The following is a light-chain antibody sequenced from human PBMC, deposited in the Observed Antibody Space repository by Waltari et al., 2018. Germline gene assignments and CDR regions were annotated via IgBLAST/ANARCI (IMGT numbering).Light chain of an antibody. Sequence: QTVVTQEPSLSVSPGGTVTPTCGLSSGPVSTTYYPIWYQQAPGQAPRTLIFDTNTRSSGVPDRFSGSILDNKAALTITGAQADDESDYYCVLSMGSGIWVFGGGTKLTVL. J-gene: IGLJ3*02. CDR2: DTN. V-gene: IGLV8-61*01. CDR3: VLSMGSGIWV. CDR1: SGPVSTTYY.